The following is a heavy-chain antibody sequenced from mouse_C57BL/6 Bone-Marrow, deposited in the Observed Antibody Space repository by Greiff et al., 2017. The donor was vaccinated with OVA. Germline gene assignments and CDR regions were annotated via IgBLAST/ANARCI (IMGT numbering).Heavy chain of an antibody. CDR2: IHPNSGST. J-gene: IGHJ4*01. V-gene: IGHV1-64*01. CDR1: GYTFTSYW. CDR3: AKYGDY. D-gene: IGHD1-1*01. Sequence: VQLQQPGAELVKPGASVKLSCKASGYTFTSYWMHWVKQRPGQGLEWIGMIHPNSGSTNYNEKFKSKATLTVDNSSSTAYMQLRSLTSEDSAVYYCAKYGDYWGQGTSVTVSS.